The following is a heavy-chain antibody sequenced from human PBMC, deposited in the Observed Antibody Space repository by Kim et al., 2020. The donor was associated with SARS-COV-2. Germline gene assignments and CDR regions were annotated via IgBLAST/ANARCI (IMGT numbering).Heavy chain of an antibody. Sequence: ASVKVSCKASGYTFTSYAMHWVRQAPGQRLEWMGWINAGNGNTKYSQKFQGRVTITRDTSASTAYMELSSLRSEDTAVYYCAREGSYGDPYYYYYYMDVWGKGTTVTVSS. CDR1: GYTFTSYA. V-gene: IGHV1-3*01. J-gene: IGHJ6*03. CDR2: INAGNGNT. CDR3: AREGSYGDPYYYYYYMDV. D-gene: IGHD4-17*01.